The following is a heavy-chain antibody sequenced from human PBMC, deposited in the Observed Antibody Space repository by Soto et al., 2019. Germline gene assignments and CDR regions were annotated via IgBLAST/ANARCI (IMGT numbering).Heavy chain of an antibody. CDR2: ISAYNGNT. CDR1: GYTFTSYG. CDR3: ARRIAVDQGDNLRLLHYYKGIPV. V-gene: IGHV1-18*04. D-gene: IGHD6-19*01. Sequence: ASVKVSCKASGYTFTSYGISWVRQAPGQGLEWMGWISAYNGNTNYAQKLQGRVTMTTDTSTSTAYMELRSLRSDDTAVYYCARRIAVDQGDNLRLLHYYKGIPVWGPRITVTLS. J-gene: IGHJ6*02.